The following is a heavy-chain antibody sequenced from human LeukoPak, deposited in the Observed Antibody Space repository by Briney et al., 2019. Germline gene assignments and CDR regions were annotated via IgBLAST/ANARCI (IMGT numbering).Heavy chain of an antibody. V-gene: IGHV4-30-2*01. J-gene: IGHJ4*02. Sequence: SQTLSLTCAVSGGSISSGGYAWSWIRQPPGKGLEWIGYIYHSGSTYYNPSLKSRVTISVDTSKNQFSLKLSSVTAADTAVYYCARSRVRLGYCSSTSCPMFYFDYWGQGTLVTVSS. CDR1: GGSISSGGYA. CDR3: ARSRVRLGYCSSTSCPMFYFDY. CDR2: IYHSGST. D-gene: IGHD2-2*01.